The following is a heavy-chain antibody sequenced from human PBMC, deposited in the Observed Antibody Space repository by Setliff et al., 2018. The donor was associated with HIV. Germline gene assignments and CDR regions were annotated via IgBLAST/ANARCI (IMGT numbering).Heavy chain of an antibody. V-gene: IGHV4-39*01. CDR2: IYYSG. CDR1: GGSISRGYYY. J-gene: IGHJ6*03. Sequence: SLTCTVSGGSISRGYYYWGWIRQPPGKGLEWIGTIYYSGSKSRVTISVDTSKNQFSLKLSSVTAADTAVYYCARTKDCSNTSCPGTHYYYYMDVWGKGTTVTVSS. D-gene: IGHD2-2*01. CDR3: ARTKDCSNTSCPGTHYYYYMDV.